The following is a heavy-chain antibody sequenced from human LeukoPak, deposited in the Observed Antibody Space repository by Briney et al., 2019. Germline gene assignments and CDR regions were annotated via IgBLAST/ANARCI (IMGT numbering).Heavy chain of an antibody. J-gene: IGHJ4*02. CDR2: IWYDGSNK. V-gene: IGHV3-33*01. CDR3: AREEGDDYSNEQTLDY. Sequence: PGGSLRLSCAASGFTFSSYGMHWVRQAPGKGLEWVAVIWYDGSNKYYADSVKGRFTISRDNSKNTLYLQMNSLRAEDTAVYYCAREEGDDYSNEQTLDYWGQGTLVTVSS. CDR1: GFTFSSYG. D-gene: IGHD4-4*01.